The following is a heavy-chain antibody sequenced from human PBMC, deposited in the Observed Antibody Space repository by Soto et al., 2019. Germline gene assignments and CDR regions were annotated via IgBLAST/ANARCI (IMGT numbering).Heavy chain of an antibody. V-gene: IGHV1-69*13. CDR1: GGTFSSYA. D-gene: IGHD2-2*01. CDR2: IIPIFGTA. J-gene: IGHJ6*02. Sequence: SVKFSCKASGGTFSSYAISWVRQAPGQGLEWMGGIIPIFGTANYAQKLQGRVTITADESTSTAYMELSSLRSEDTAVYYCARDSCISTSCYHDSYYYYGMDVWGQGTTVTVSS. CDR3: ARDSCISTSCYHDSYYYYGMDV.